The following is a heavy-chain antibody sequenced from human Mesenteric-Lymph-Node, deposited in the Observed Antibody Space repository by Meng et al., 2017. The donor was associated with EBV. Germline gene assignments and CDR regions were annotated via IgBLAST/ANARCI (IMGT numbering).Heavy chain of an antibody. D-gene: IGHD3-22*01. CDR2: IFHSGSA. V-gene: IGHV4-4*02. J-gene: IGHJ4*02. CDR3: VRRVVVMKEEELDH. CDR1: GGSNTRRNW. Sequence: QGHLQGSGPRPGEPSGTLSLTWGVSGGSNTRRNWWGWFRQPPGKGLEWIGEIFHSGSAKYNPSLKSRVTISVDKSKNHFSLRLSSVTAADTAVYYCVRRVVVMKEEELDHWGQGTLVTVSS.